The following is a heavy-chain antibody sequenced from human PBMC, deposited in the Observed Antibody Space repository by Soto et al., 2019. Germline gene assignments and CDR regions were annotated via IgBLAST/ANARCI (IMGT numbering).Heavy chain of an antibody. CDR2: INAGNGNT. CDR1: GYTFTSYA. J-gene: IGHJ4*02. Sequence: QVQLVQSGAEEKKPGASVKVSCKASGYTFTSYAMRWVRQAPGQRLEWMGWINAGNGNTKYSQKFQGRVTITRDTSASTAYMELSSLRYEDTAVYYCARSIVVVTALDYWGQGTLVTVSS. D-gene: IGHD2-21*02. V-gene: IGHV1-3*05. CDR3: ARSIVVVTALDY.